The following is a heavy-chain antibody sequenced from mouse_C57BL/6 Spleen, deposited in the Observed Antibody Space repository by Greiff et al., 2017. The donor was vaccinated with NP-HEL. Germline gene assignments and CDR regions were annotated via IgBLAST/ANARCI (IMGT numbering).Heavy chain of an antibody. V-gene: IGHV5-4*01. CDR3: ARDGGNWDVDY. D-gene: IGHD4-1*01. Sequence: EVQGVESGGGLVKPGGSLKLSCAASGFTFSSYAMSWVRQTPEKRLEWVATISDGGSYTYYPDNVKGRFTISRDNAKNNLYLQMSHLKSEDTAMYYCARDGGNWDVDYWGQGTTLTVSS. CDR2: ISDGGSYT. J-gene: IGHJ2*01. CDR1: GFTFSSYA.